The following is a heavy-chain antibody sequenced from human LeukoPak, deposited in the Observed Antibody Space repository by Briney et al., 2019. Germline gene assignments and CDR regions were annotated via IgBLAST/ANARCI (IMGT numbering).Heavy chain of an antibody. Sequence: GASVKVSCKASGYTFTGYYMHWVRQAPGQGLEWMGWINPNSGGTNYAQKFQGRVTMTRDTPISTAYMELSRLRSDDTAVYYCARGVVAGTHDAFDIWGQGTMVTVSS. D-gene: IGHD6-19*01. CDR1: GYTFTGYY. CDR3: ARGVVAGTHDAFDI. CDR2: INPNSGGT. J-gene: IGHJ3*02. V-gene: IGHV1-2*02.